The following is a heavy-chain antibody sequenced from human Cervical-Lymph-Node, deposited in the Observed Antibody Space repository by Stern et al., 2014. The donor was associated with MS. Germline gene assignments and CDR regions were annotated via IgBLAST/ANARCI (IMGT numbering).Heavy chain of an antibody. J-gene: IGHJ3*02. V-gene: IGHV2-5*02. CDR2: IYWDDDK. D-gene: IGHD2-21*02. CDR1: GFSLSTTGVG. Sequence: QVTLKESGPTLVNPTQTLTLTCAFSGFSLSTTGVGVGWIRQPPGKALEWLALIYWDDDKRYSTSLKSRLTITKDTSKSQVDLTLTNVDPVDTATYYCAHSPPSDDDAFDIWGQGTMVTISS. CDR3: AHSPPSDDDAFDI.